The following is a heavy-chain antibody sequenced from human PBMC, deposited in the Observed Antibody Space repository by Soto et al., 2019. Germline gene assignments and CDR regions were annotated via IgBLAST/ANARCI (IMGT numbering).Heavy chain of an antibody. D-gene: IGHD5-18*01. CDR1: GYTFTSYG. J-gene: IGHJ6*02. CDR2: ISAYNGNT. Sequence: QVQLVQSGAEVKKPGASVKVSCKASGYTFTSYGISWVRQAPGQGLEWMGWISAYNGNTNYAQKLQGRVTMTTDTSTRTDDMELRSLRSDDTAVYYYARDGRYTATGYYYGMDVWGQVTTVTVSS. CDR3: ARDGRYTATGYYYGMDV. V-gene: IGHV1-18*01.